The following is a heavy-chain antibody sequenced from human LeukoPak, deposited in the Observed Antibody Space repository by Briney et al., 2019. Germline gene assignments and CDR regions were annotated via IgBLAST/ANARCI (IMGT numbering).Heavy chain of an antibody. CDR2: ISGDGGST. V-gene: IGHV3-43*02. CDR3: AKDRAGYYDSSGYYLGY. D-gene: IGHD3-22*01. CDR1: GFTFDDYA. Sequence: GGSLRLSCAASGFTFDDYAMHWVRKAPGKGLEWVSFISGDGGSTYYANSLKGRFTISRDNSKNSLYLQMNSLRTEDTALYYCAKDRAGYYDSSGYYLGYWGQGTLVTVSS. J-gene: IGHJ4*02.